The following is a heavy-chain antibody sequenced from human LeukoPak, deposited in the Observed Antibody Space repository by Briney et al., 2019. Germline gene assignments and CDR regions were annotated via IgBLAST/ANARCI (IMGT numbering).Heavy chain of an antibody. V-gene: IGHV1-8*03. D-gene: IGHD3-10*01. J-gene: IGHJ6*03. CDR2: INPNSGNT. Sequence: GASVKVSCKASGYTFTGYYMHWVRQAPGQGLEWMGWINPNSGNTGYAQKFQGRVTITRNTSISTAYMELSSLRSEDTAVYYCARGSYGSGSRLNYYYYYMDVWGKGTTVTVSS. CDR3: ARGSYGSGSRLNYYYYYMDV. CDR1: GYTFTGYY.